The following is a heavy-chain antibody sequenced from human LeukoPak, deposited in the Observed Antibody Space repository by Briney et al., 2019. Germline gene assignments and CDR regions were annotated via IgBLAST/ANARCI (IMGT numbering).Heavy chain of an antibody. V-gene: IGHV3-23*01. CDR2: ISDSGGDT. Sequence: PGGSLRLSCAASGFTFSNYAMSWVRQAPGKGLEWVSAISDSGGDTYYADSVEGRFTISRDNSENTLYLQMHSLRADDTAVYYCAKRIQYSASSAYFDYWGQGTLVTVSS. D-gene: IGHD5-18*01. J-gene: IGHJ4*02. CDR1: GFTFSNYA. CDR3: AKRIQYSASSAYFDY.